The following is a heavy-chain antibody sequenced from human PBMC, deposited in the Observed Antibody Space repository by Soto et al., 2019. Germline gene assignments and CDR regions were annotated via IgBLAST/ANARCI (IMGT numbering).Heavy chain of an antibody. D-gene: IGHD3-3*01. CDR2: IYHSGST. V-gene: IGHV4-4*02. CDR3: ARTSFGVVIMTDYNWFDP. J-gene: IGHJ5*02. CDR1: GGSISSSNW. Sequence: SETLSLTCAVSGGSISSSNWWGWVRQPPGRGLKWNGEIYHSGSTNYNPSLKSRVTISVDKSKNQFSLKLSSVTAADTAVYYFARTSFGVVIMTDYNWFDPWGQGTLVTVSS.